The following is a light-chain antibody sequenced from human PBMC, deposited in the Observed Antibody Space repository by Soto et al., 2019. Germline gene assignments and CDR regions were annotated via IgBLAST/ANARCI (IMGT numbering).Light chain of an antibody. Sequence: EIVLTQSPATLSLSPGERATLSCRASHSVSNYLAWYQQRPGQAPRLLIYDASNRAAGIPARFSGSGSGTDFTLTISSLEPEDFAVYYCQQRFLTFGGVTRVEIK. V-gene: IGKV3-11*01. J-gene: IGKJ4*01. CDR2: DAS. CDR3: QQRFLT. CDR1: HSVSNY.